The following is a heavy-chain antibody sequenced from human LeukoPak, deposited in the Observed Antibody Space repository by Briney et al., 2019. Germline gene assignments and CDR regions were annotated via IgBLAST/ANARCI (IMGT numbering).Heavy chain of an antibody. CDR2: IRYDGSNK. V-gene: IGHV3-30*02. CDR1: GFTFSSYG. J-gene: IGHJ3*02. D-gene: IGHD2-21*02. Sequence: GGSLRLSCAASGFTFSSYGMHWVRQAPGKGLEWVAFIRYDGSNKYYADSVKGRFTISRDNSKNTLYLQMNSLRAEDTAVYYCAKDGCGGDCYGYAFDIWGQGTMVTVSS. CDR3: AKDGCGGDCYGYAFDI.